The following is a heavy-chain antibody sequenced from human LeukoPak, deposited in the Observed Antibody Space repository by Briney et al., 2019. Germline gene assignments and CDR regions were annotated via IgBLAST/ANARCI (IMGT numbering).Heavy chain of an antibody. D-gene: IGHD5-18*01. CDR2: IYDSGST. CDR3: ATMTETVMALSFDY. V-gene: IGHV4-39*01. Sequence: SETLSLTCTVSGGSIRSNSYNGGWIRQPPGMGREWNANIYDSGSTDYNSSLKSRVIISRDTPKNQFSLNQSSVTAADTAVYYCATMTETVMALSFDYWGQGTLVTVSS. CDR1: GGSIRSNSYN. J-gene: IGHJ4*02.